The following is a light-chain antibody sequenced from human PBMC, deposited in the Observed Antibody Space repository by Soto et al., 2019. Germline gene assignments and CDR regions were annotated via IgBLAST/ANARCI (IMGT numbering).Light chain of an antibody. CDR1: SSDVGDHNY. V-gene: IGLV2-14*03. Sequence: QSPLTQPASGSGSPGQSITISCTGTSSDVGDHNYVSWYQQQPGQAPKHMIYAVSNRPSGVSNRLSGSKSGNTASLTISGLQDEDEADYYCSSYTTSSTEIFGGGTKVTVL. CDR2: AVS. J-gene: IGLJ2*01. CDR3: SSYTTSSTEI.